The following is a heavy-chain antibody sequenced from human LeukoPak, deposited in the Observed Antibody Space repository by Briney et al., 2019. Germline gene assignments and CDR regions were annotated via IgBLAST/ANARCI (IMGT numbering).Heavy chain of an antibody. V-gene: IGHV1-18*04. CDR3: ARDSGAAGTRPFDY. J-gene: IGHJ4*02. CDR2: ISAYIGNT. Sequence: GASVNVSCKASGYTFTSYGISWVRQAPGQGLEWMGWISAYIGNTNYAQKLQGRVTMTTDTSTSTAYMELRSLRSDDTAVYYCARDSGAAGTRPFDYWGQGTLVTVSS. CDR1: GYTFTSYG. D-gene: IGHD6-13*01.